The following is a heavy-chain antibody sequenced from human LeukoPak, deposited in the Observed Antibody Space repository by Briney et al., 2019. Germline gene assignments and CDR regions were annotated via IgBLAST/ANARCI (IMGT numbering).Heavy chain of an antibody. CDR1: GFTFSSFS. D-gene: IGHD2-2*01. V-gene: IGHV3-30*04. CDR3: ARGRVCSSSTCSWPTYYYYYGMDV. J-gene: IGHJ6*02. CDR2: TIYDGSSQ. Sequence: PGGSLRLSCATSGFTFSSFSMHWVRQAPGKGLEWVADTIYDGSSQHYADSVEGRFTISRDSSKNTLSLQMNSLSSEDTAMYYCARGRVCSSSTCSWPTYYYYYGMDVWGQGTTVTVSS.